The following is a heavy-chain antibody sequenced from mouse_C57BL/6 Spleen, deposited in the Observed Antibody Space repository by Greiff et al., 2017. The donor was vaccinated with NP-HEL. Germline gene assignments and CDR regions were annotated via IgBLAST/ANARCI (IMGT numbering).Heavy chain of an antibody. CDR2: ISDGGSYT. D-gene: IGHD2-5*01. Sequence: EVKLMESGGGLVKPGGSLKLSCAASGFTFSSYAMSWVRQTPEKRLEWVATISDGGSYTYYPDNVKGRFTISRDKAKNNLYLQMSHLKSEDTAMYYCARGYYSNYVGYWGQGTTLTVSS. V-gene: IGHV5-4*03. CDR1: GFTFSSYA. J-gene: IGHJ2*01. CDR3: ARGYYSNYVGY.